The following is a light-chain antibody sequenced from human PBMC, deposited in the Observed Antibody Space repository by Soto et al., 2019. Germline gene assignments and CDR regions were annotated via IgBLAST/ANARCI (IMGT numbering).Light chain of an antibody. J-gene: IGKJ4*01. CDR1: QSVSSSF. V-gene: IGKV3-20*01. CDR3: QQYGSSPLT. Sequence: EIVLTQSPGTLSLSPGERATLSCRASQSVSSSFLAWYQQKPGQAPGLLIYGASSRATGIPDRFSGSGSGRDFTLTISRLEPEDVAVYYCQQYGSSPLTFGGGTKVETK. CDR2: GAS.